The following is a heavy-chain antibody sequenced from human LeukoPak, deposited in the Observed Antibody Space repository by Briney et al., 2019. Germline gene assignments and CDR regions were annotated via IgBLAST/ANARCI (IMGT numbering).Heavy chain of an antibody. CDR1: GGSISNYY. J-gene: IGHJ3*02. V-gene: IGHV4-59*01. CDR2: IYSTGST. Sequence: SETLSLTCTVSGGSISNYYWSWIRQPPGKGLEWIGYIYSTGSTNYNPSLKSRVTISVDTSKNQFSLNLSSVTAADTAVYYCARDSPVPTIWGQGTMVTVSS. CDR3: ARDSPVPTI.